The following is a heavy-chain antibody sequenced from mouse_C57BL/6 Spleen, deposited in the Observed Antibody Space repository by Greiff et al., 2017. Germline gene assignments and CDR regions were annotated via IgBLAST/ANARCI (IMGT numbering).Heavy chain of an antibody. V-gene: IGHV2-9-1*01. CDR1: GFSLTSYA. CDR3: ARNRGMDDYGVYWYFDV. CDR2: IWTGGGT. J-gene: IGHJ1*03. Sequence: VQLVESGPGLVAPSQSLSITCTVSGFSLTSYAISWVRQPPGKGLEWLGVIWTGGGTNYNSALKSRLSISKDNSKSQVFLKMNSLQTDDTAMYYCARNRGMDDYGVYWYFDVWGTGTTVTVSS. D-gene: IGHD2-4*01.